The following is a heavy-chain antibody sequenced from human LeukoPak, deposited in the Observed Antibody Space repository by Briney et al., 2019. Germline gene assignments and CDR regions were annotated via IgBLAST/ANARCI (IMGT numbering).Heavy chain of an antibody. Sequence: GGSLRLSCAASGFTFSSYGMHWVRQAPGKGLEWVAFIRYDGSNKYYADSVKGRFTISRDNSKNTLCLQMNSLRAEDTAVYYCAKAGYYDSSGYYPDYWGQGTLVTVSS. CDR1: GFTFSSYG. V-gene: IGHV3-30*02. D-gene: IGHD3-22*01. CDR2: IRYDGSNK. J-gene: IGHJ4*02. CDR3: AKAGYYDSSGYYPDY.